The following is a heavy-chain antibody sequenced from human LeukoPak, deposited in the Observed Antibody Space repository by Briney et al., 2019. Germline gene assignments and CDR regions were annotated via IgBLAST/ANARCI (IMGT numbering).Heavy chain of an antibody. D-gene: IGHD1-7*01. CDR3: ARAPETTPPFDY. Sequence: SETLSLTCAVYGGSFSGYYWSWIRQPPGKGLEWIGEINHSGSTNYNPSLKSRVTISVDTSKNQFSLKLSSVTAADTAVYYCARAPETTPPFDYWGQGTLVTVSS. J-gene: IGHJ4*02. CDR2: INHSGST. V-gene: IGHV4-34*01. CDR1: GGSFSGYY.